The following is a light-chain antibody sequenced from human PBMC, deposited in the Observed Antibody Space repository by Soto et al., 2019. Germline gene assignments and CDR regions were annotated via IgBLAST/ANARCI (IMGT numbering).Light chain of an antibody. CDR2: GAS. CDR1: QSVSSSY. Sequence: EIVLTQSPGTLSLSPGEIATLSCRASQSVSSSYLAWYQQKPGQAPRLLIYGASSRATGIPDRFSGSGSGTDFTLTISRLEPEDFAVYYCQQYGSSPQFGQGTKVDIK. V-gene: IGKV3-20*01. CDR3: QQYGSSPQ. J-gene: IGKJ1*01.